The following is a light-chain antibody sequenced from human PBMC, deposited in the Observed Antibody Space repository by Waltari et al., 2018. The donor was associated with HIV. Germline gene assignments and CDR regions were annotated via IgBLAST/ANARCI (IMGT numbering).Light chain of an antibody. J-gene: IGLJ3*02. CDR2: DDN. Sequence: SYVLTQPPSVSVDPGETARITCGGTNIGSKSVQWYQQKPGQAPVLVIHDDNDRPSGIPEGFSGSSSGNTATPTISRVEAGDEADYYCQVWDTTTDQWVFGGGTELAVL. CDR1: NIGSKS. V-gene: IGLV3-21*04. CDR3: QVWDTTTDQWV.